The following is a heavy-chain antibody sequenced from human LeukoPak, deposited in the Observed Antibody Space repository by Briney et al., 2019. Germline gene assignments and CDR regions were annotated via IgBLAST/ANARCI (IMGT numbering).Heavy chain of an antibody. CDR3: ATYRQVLLPFES. Sequence: GGSLRLSCEASGFIFSYYVMIWVRQAPGKGLECVSGITASGDNTYYSVSVKGQFTMSRDNSKNTVYLQMNSLRVDDTVVYYCATYRQVLLPFESWGQGTLVTVSS. J-gene: IGHJ4*02. V-gene: IGHV3-23*01. CDR2: ITASGDNT. D-gene: IGHD2-8*02. CDR1: GFIFSYYV.